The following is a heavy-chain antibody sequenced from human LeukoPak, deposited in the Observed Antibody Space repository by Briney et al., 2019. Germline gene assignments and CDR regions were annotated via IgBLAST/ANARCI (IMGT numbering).Heavy chain of an antibody. Sequence: GGSLRLSCAASGFTFSSYAMSWVRQAPGKGLEWVSVISGSGGNTYYADSVKGRFTISRDNSKNTLYLQMNSLRAEDTAVYYCAKGGSGYYVFDYWGQGTLVTVSS. CDR3: AKGGSGYYVFDY. J-gene: IGHJ4*02. CDR1: GFTFSSYA. V-gene: IGHV3-23*01. CDR2: ISGSGGNT. D-gene: IGHD3-22*01.